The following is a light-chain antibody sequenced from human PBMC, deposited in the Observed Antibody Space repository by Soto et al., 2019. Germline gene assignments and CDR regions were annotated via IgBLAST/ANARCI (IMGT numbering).Light chain of an antibody. CDR1: SSDVGDYNY. CDR3: SSYAGRNNYV. J-gene: IGLJ1*01. V-gene: IGLV2-8*01. Sequence: QSALTQPPSASGSPGQSVTISCTGTSSDVGDYNYVSWYQQHPGKAPKLMIYDVNKRPSGVPDRFSGSKSGSTASLTVSGLQAEDEADYYCSSYAGRNNYVFGTGTKVTVL. CDR2: DVN.